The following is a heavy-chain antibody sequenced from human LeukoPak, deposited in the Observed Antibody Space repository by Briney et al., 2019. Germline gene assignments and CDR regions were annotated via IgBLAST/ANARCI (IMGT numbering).Heavy chain of an antibody. CDR2: IKPSGGGT. D-gene: IGHD3-22*01. J-gene: IGHJ1*01. CDR1: GYTFTNYY. CDR3: ARDHFDSSGYYYLLGYFEH. V-gene: IGHV1-46*01. Sequence: ASAKVSCKASGYTFTNYYVHWVRQAPGQGLEWMGIIKPSGGGTSYALKFQGRVTMTKDTSTSTAYMELSSLRSEDTAVYYCARDHFDSSGYYYLLGYFEHWGQGTLVTVSS.